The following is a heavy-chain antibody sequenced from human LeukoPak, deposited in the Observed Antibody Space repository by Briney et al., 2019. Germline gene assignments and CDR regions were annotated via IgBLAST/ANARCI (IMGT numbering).Heavy chain of an antibody. V-gene: IGHV4-4*07. CDR2: IYTSGST. D-gene: IGHD4-17*01. CDR3: TRDTGTTGEVKFDP. CDR1: GNSFGDYY. Sequence: SETLSLTCTVSGNSFGDYYWSWIRQPAGKGLEWIGRIYTSGSTTYNASLKSRVTMSVDTSKSQFSLNLMSVTAADTAVYYCTRDTGTTGEVKFDPWGQGTLVTVSS. J-gene: IGHJ5*02.